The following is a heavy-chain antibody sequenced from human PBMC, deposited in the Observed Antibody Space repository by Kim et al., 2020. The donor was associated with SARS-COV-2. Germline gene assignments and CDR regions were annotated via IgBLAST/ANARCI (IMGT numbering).Heavy chain of an antibody. J-gene: IGHJ4*02. D-gene: IGHD2-2*01. CDR2: IYSGGST. CDR1: GFTVSSNY. CDR3: ARGLIPDVVPAAGLRGY. V-gene: IGHV3-53*01. Sequence: GGSLRLSCAASGFTVSSNYMSWVRQAPGKGLEWVSVIYSGGSTYYADSVKGRFTISRDNSKNTLYLQMNSLRAEDTAVYYCARGLIPDVVPAAGLRGYWGQGTLVTVSS.